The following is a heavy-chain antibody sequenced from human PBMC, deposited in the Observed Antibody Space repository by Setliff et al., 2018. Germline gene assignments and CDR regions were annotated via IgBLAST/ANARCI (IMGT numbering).Heavy chain of an antibody. J-gene: IGHJ4*02. Sequence: PSETLSLTCTVSGGPFSGASIWSWIRQPPGKGLEFIGYVYYSGTAKYDPSLESRAIMSVDASRNQISLKLNSVTAADTAVYYCAKGGTYRYFDFWGQGALVTVSS. CDR3: AKGGTYRYFDF. V-gene: IGHV4-59*01. CDR2: VYYSGTA. D-gene: IGHD1-26*01. CDR1: GGPFSGAS.